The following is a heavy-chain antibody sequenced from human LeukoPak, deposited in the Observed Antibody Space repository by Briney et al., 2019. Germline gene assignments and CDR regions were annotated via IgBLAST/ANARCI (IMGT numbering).Heavy chain of an antibody. CDR1: GGSISSSTYY. Sequence: PSETLSLTCTVSGGSISSSTYYWGWIRQPPGKGLEWIGRIHYRGSTYYNSSLRSRVIISVDTSENQFSLKLTSATAADTAVYYCATDFDSTGLQGFDPWGQGTLVTVSS. CDR3: ATDFDSTGLQGFDP. CDR2: IHYRGST. V-gene: IGHV4-39*02. D-gene: IGHD3-22*01. J-gene: IGHJ5*02.